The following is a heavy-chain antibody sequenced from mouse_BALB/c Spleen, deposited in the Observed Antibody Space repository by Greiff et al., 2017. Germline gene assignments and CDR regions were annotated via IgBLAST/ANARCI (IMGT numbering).Heavy chain of an antibody. Sequence: VQLKESGPELVKPGASVKISCKASGYSFTGYYMHWVKQSHVKSLEWIGRINPYNGATSYNQNFKDKASLTVDKSSSTAYMELHSLTSEDSAVYYCARGYDSWFAYWGQGTLVTVSA. V-gene: IGHV1-31*01. CDR1: GYSFTGYY. CDR3: ARGYDSWFAY. D-gene: IGHD2-2*01. CDR2: INPYNGAT. J-gene: IGHJ3*01.